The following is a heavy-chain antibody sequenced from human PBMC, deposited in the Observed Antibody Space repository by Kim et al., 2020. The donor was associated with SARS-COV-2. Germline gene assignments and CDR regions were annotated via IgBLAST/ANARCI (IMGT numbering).Heavy chain of an antibody. CDR3: ARAGRTVMFALDY. J-gene: IGHJ4*02. CDR2: INHSGST. Sequence: SETLSLTCAVYGGSFSGYYWSWIRQPPGKGLEWIGEINHSGSTNYNPSLKSRVTISVDTSKNQFSLKLSSVTAADTAVYYCARAGRTVMFALDYWGQGTLVTVSS. V-gene: IGHV4-34*01. D-gene: IGHD4-4*01. CDR1: GGSFSGYY.